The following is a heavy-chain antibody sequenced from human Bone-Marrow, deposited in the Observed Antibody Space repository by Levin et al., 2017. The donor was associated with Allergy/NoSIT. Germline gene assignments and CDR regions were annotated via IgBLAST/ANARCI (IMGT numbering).Heavy chain of an antibody. V-gene: IGHV3-11*01. Sequence: SCAASGFIFTNYYMNWVRQAPGKALDYLSYITSSGSGIHYADSVKGRFIISRDIAKKSLYLDMNSLRAEDTAVYYCVRAPTETVKFDYWGQGTLVTVSS. CDR1: GFIFTNYY. CDR3: VRAPTETVKFDY. CDR2: ITSSGSGI. J-gene: IGHJ4*02. D-gene: IGHD4-17*01.